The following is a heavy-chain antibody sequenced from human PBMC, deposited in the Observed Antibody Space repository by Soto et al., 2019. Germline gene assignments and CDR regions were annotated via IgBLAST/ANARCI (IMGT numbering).Heavy chain of an antibody. V-gene: IGHV3-33*01. CDR2: IWYDGSNK. D-gene: IGHD3-9*01. CDR1: GFTFSSYG. CDR3: ARDIVVGYFDWLGYYYYYMDV. J-gene: IGHJ6*03. Sequence: PGGSLRLSCAASGFTFSSYGMHWVRQAPGKGLEWVAVIWYDGSNKYYADSVKGRFTISRDNSKNTLYLQMNSLRAEDTAVYYCARDIVVGYFDWLGYYYYYMDVWGKGTTVTVSS.